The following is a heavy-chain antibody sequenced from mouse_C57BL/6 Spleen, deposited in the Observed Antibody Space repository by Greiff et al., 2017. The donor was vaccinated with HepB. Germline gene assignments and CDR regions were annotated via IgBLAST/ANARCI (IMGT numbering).Heavy chain of an antibody. CDR3: ARNYSNYFDY. J-gene: IGHJ2*01. CDR1: GYTFTSYT. CDR2: INPSSGYT. D-gene: IGHD2-5*01. Sequence: QVQLKESGAELARPGASVKMSCKASGYTFTSYTMHWVKQRPGQGLEWIGYINPSSGYTKYNQKFKDKATLTADKSSSTAYMQLSSLTSEDSAVYYCARNYSNYFDYWGQGTTLTVSS. V-gene: IGHV1-4*01.